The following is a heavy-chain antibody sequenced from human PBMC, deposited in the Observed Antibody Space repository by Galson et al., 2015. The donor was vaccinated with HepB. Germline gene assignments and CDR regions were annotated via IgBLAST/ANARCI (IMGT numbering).Heavy chain of an antibody. CDR1: GFTFSSYA. CDR3: AKDRGSWGESGSYPFDY. J-gene: IGHJ4*02. CDR2: ISGSGGST. D-gene: IGHD1-26*01. V-gene: IGHV3-23*01. Sequence: SLRLSCAASGFTFSSYAMSWVRQAPGKGLEWVSVISGSGGSTYYADSVKGRFTISRDNSKNTLYLQMNSLRAEDTAVYYCAKDRGSWGESGSYPFDYWGQGTLVTVSS.